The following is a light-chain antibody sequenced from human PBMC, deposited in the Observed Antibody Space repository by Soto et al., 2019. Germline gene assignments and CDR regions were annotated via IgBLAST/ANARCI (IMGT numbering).Light chain of an antibody. Sequence: EIVLTQSPGTLSLSPGERASLSCRASQSVSSTYLAWYQQKPGQAPRLLIYATSTRATGIPDRFSGSGSGTDFTLTISRLAPEDFAVSYCQQYGSSMWTVGQGTKVESK. V-gene: IGKV3-20*01. CDR2: ATS. CDR3: QQYGSSMWT. J-gene: IGKJ1*01. CDR1: QSVSSTY.